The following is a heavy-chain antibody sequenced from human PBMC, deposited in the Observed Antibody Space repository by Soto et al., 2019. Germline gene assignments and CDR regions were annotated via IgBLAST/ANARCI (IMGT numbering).Heavy chain of an antibody. J-gene: IGHJ3*02. CDR2: IWYDGSNK. CDR3: ARDPPSDGSGSYRAFDI. CDR1: GFTFSSYG. D-gene: IGHD3-10*01. V-gene: IGHV3-33*01. Sequence: GGSLRLSCAASGFTFSSYGMHWVRQAPGKGLEWVAVIWYDGSNKYYADSVKGRFTISRDNSKNTLYLQMNSLRAEDTAVYYWARDPPSDGSGSYRAFDIWGQGTMVTVSS.